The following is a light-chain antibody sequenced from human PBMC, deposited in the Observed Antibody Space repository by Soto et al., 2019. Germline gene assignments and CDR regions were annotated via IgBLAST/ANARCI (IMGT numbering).Light chain of an antibody. CDR3: SSYTSSTTGV. V-gene: IGLV2-14*01. J-gene: IGLJ2*01. CDR2: EVS. Sequence: QSVLTQPASVSGSPGQSITISCTGTSSDVGGYNYVSWFQQHPGKAPKLMIYEVSYRPSGVSNRFSGSKSGNTASLTISGLQAEDEAEYYCSSYTSSTTGVFGGGTKLTVL. CDR1: SSDVGGYNY.